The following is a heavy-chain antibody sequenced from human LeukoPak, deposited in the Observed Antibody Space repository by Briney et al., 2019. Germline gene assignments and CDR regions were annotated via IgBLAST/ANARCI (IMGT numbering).Heavy chain of an antibody. CDR2: INHSGST. CDR1: GGSFSGYY. D-gene: IGHD1-26*01. CDR3: ARTSGSYYFDY. V-gene: IGHV4-34*01. Sequence: SETLSLTCAVYGGSFSGYYWSWIRHPPGKGLEWIGEINHSGSTNYNPSLKSRVTISVDTSKNQFSLKLSSVTAADTAVYYCARTSGSYYFDYWGQGTLVTVSS. J-gene: IGHJ4*02.